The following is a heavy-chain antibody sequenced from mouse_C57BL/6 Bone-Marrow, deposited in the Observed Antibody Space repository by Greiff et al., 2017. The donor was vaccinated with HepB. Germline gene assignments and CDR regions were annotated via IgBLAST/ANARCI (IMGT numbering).Heavy chain of an antibody. CDR2: INPGSGGT. D-gene: IGHD2-3*01. V-gene: IGHV1-54*01. Sequence: QVHVKQSGAELVRPGTSVKVSCKASGYAFTNYLIEWVKQRPGQGLEWIGVINPGSGGTNYNEKFKGKATLTADKSSSTAYMQLSSLTSEDSAVYFCARDGYYRGYFDVWGTGTTVTVSS. CDR1: GYAFTNYL. J-gene: IGHJ1*03. CDR3: ARDGYYRGYFDV.